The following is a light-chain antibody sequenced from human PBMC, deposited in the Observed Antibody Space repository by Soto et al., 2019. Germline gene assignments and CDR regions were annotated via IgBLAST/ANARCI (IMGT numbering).Light chain of an antibody. Sequence: ENVMTQSPGTLSLSPGERATLSCRASQSVSSNLAWYQQKPGQAPRLLIYGASTRATGIPARFSGSGSGTEFTLTISSLQSEDFAVYYCQQRSNWPPSITFGQGTRLEIK. J-gene: IGKJ5*01. CDR3: QQRSNWPPSIT. CDR1: QSVSSN. V-gene: IGKV3-15*01. CDR2: GAS.